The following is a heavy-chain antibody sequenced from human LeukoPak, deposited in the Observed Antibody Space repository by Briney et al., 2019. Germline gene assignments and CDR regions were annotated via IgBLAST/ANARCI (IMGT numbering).Heavy chain of an antibody. J-gene: IGHJ4*02. Sequence: GRSLRLSCAASGFTFSSYGMHWVRQAPGKGLEWVAVISYDGSNKYYADSVKGRFTISRDNSKNTLYLQMNSLRAEDTAVYYYAKDSARWLQSRNQIDYWGQGTLVTVSS. CDR3: AKDSARWLQSRNQIDY. CDR1: GFTFSSYG. V-gene: IGHV3-30*18. CDR2: ISYDGSNK. D-gene: IGHD5-24*01.